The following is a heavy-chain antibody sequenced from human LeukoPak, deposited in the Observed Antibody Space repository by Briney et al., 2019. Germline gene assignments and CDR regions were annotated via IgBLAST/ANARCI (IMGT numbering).Heavy chain of an antibody. CDR3: ARDDYGVLDY. J-gene: IGHJ4*02. CDR2: IYYSGST. D-gene: IGHD4-17*01. Sequence: PSETLSLTCTVSGGSISSYYWSWIRQPPGKGLEWIGYIYYSGSTNYNPSLKSRVTISVDTSKNQFSLKLSSVTAADTAVYYCARDDYGVLDYWGQGTLVTVSS. V-gene: IGHV4-59*01. CDR1: GGSISSYY.